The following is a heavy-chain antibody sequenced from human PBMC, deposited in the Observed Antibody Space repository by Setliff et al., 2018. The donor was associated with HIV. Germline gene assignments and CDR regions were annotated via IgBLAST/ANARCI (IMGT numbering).Heavy chain of an antibody. J-gene: IGHJ6*03. V-gene: IGHV1-2*02. CDR3: ARDGGGPGDYYYYYMDV. CDR2: INPNTGNT. CDR1: GYTFTGYF. Sequence: ASVKVSCKASGYTFTGYFIHWVRQAPGQGFEWMGWINPNTGNTHYPPSFQGRVTMTRDTSTTTAYMELSSLRSDDTAVYYCARDGGGPGDYYYYYMDVWAKGTTVTVSS. D-gene: IGHD3-16*01.